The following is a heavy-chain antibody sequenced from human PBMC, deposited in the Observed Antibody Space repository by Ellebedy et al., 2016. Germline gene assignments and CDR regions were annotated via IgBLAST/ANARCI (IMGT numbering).Heavy chain of an antibody. J-gene: IGHJ4*02. D-gene: IGHD3-10*01. Sequence: SLKISXAAFGFTFDDYAMHWVRQAPGKGLEWVSGISWNSGSIGYADSVKGRFTISRDNAKNSLYLQMNSLRAEDTALYYCAKGPYYYGGFYDYWGQGTLVTVSS. CDR1: GFTFDDYA. CDR3: AKGPYYYGGFYDY. CDR2: ISWNSGSI. V-gene: IGHV3-9*01.